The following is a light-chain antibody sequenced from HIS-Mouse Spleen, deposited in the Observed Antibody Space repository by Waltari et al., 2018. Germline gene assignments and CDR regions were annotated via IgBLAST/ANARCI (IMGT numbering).Light chain of an antibody. CDR1: SSDVGGYNY. CDR2: EVS. Sequence: QSALTQPASVSGSPGPAITISCTGTSSDVGGYNYVSRYQQHPGNAPKLMIYEVSNRPSGVSNRFSGSKSGNTASLTISGLQAEDEADYYCSSYTSSSTPYVFGTGTKVTVL. CDR3: SSYTSSSTPYV. V-gene: IGLV2-14*01. J-gene: IGLJ1*01.